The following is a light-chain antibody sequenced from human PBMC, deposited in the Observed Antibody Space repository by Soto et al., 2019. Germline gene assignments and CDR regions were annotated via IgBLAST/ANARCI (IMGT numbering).Light chain of an antibody. J-gene: IGKJ2*01. CDR2: KAS. V-gene: IGKV1-5*03. CDR3: QQYNSYPYT. Sequence: IQMTQSPSTLSGSVGDRVTIPFRASQTISSWLAWYQQKPGKAPKLLIYKASTLKSGVPSRFSGSGSGTEFTLTISSLQPDDFATFYCQQYNSYPYTFGQGTKVDIK. CDR1: QTISSW.